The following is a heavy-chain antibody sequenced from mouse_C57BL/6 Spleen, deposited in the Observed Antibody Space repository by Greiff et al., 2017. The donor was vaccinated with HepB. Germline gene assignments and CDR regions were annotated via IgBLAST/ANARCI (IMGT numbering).Heavy chain of an antibody. D-gene: IGHD2-2*01. J-gene: IGHJ1*03. CDR3: ARGGLYQGYFDV. CDR2: ISYDGSN. V-gene: IGHV3-6*01. Sequence: EVQLQQSGPGLVKPSQSLSLTCSVTGYSITSGYYWNWIRQFPGNKLEWMGYISYDGSNNYNPSLKNRISITRDTSKNQFFLKLNSVTTEDTATYYCARGGLYQGYFDVWGTGTTVTVSS. CDR1: GYSITSGYY.